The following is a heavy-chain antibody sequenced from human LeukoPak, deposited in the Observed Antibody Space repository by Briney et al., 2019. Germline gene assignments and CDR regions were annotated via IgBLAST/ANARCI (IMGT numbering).Heavy chain of an antibody. J-gene: IGHJ4*02. CDR2: INPNSGGT. CDR1: GDTLTCYY. V-gene: IGHV1-2*02. Sequence: ASVKVSFKASGDTLTCYYTHWARQAPGQGLEWMGWINPNSGGTNYAHKFQDRVTMTRDTSINTAYMELSNLRSDDTAVYFCAREFCVAAAGPLDYWGQGTLVTVSS. D-gene: IGHD6-13*01. CDR3: AREFCVAAAGPLDY.